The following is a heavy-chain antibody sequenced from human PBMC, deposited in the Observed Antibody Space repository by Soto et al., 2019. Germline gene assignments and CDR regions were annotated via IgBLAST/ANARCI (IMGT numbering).Heavy chain of an antibody. D-gene: IGHD6-6*01. CDR2: VSGYNGHS. Sequence: QVHLVQSGAEVKKPGASVKVPCKASNETLTTYGISWVRQAPGQGLEWMGWVSGYNGHSSSAQKFQDRVIMTADTSTNTAYMELRSLTPDDSAVYFCARDSSSSGYYYGMDVWGQGTTVTVSS. CDR3: ARDSSSSGYYYGMDV. J-gene: IGHJ6*02. V-gene: IGHV1-18*01. CDR1: NETLTTYG.